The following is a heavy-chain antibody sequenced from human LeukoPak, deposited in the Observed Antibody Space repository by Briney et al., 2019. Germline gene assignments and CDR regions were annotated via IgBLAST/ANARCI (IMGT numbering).Heavy chain of an antibody. D-gene: IGHD2-15*01. CDR3: AKDGGSCSASSCSRLYLGYYYYYMDV. J-gene: IGHJ6*03. CDR1: GFTFSNYA. CDR2: ISGNGAST. V-gene: IGHV3-23*01. Sequence: SGGSLRLSCAASGFTFSNYAMSWVRQVRGKGLEWISSISGNGASTYHADSVKGRFTISGDNPKNTLYLLMNSLRDEDTALYYCAKDGGSCSASSCSRLYLGYYYYYMDVWGKGTTVTVSS.